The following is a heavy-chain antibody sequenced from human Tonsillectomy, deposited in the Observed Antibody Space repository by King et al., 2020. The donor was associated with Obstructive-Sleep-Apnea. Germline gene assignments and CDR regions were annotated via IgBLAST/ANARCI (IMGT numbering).Heavy chain of an antibody. Sequence: VQLVESGGGLVQPGGSLRLSCAASGFTFSSYWMSWVRQAPGKGLEWVANIKQDGSEKYYVDSVKGRFTISRDNAKNSLYLQMNSLRAEDTAVYYCARGKTDTFSWYWFDPWGQGTLVTVSS. V-gene: IGHV3-7*03. D-gene: IGHD2/OR15-2a*01. CDR1: GFTFSSYW. J-gene: IGHJ5*02. CDR2: IKQDGSEK. CDR3: ARGKTDTFSWYWFDP.